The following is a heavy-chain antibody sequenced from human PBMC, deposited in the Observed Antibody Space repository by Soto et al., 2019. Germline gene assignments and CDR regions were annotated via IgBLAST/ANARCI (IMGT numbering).Heavy chain of an antibody. CDR2: ISSSGSTI. CDR3: ARDQKGGYYYYGMDV. Sequence: GVSLRLSCAASGFTFSSYEMNWVRQAPGKGLEWVSYISSSGSTIYYADSVKGRFTISRDNAKNSLYLQMNSLRAEDTAVYYCARDQKGGYYYYGMDVGGQGTTVTVS. J-gene: IGHJ6*02. V-gene: IGHV3-48*03. CDR1: GFTFSSYE.